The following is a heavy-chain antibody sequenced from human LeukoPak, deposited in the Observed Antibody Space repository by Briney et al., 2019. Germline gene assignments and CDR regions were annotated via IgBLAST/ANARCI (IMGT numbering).Heavy chain of an antibody. Sequence: GGSLRLSCAASGFTFNDYWMHWVRQVPGKGLVWVSRIKSDGTSTTYADSVKGRFTISRDNAKNSLYLQMNSLRVEDTAVYYCARGGAARPDFWGQGTLVTVSS. V-gene: IGHV3-74*03. CDR3: ARGGAARPDF. CDR1: GFTFNDYW. CDR2: IKSDGTST. D-gene: IGHD6-6*01. J-gene: IGHJ4*02.